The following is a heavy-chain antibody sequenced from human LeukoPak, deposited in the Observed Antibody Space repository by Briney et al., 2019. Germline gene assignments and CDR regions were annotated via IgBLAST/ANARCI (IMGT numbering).Heavy chain of an antibody. Sequence: GGSLRLSCAASGFTFDDYAMHWVRQAPGKGLEWVSLISGDGGSTYYADSVKGRFTISRDNSKNSLYLQMNSLRTEDTALYYCAKEFRPLGPLVVVADKYYYYGMDVWGQGTLVTVSS. V-gene: IGHV3-43*02. CDR2: ISGDGGST. CDR1: GFTFDDYA. J-gene: IGHJ6*02. CDR3: AKEFRPLGPLVVVADKYYYYGMDV. D-gene: IGHD2-15*01.